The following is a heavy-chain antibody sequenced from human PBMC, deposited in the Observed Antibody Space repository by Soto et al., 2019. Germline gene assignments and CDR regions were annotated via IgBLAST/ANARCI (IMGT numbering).Heavy chain of an antibody. CDR2: IIPLLGIT. CDR1: GGTFSGYA. V-gene: IGHV1-69*01. CDR3: ARDPRSITGTTSSEDFQH. J-gene: IGHJ1*01. Sequence: QAQLMQSGAEVKKPGSSVKVSCKASGGTFSGYAINWVRQAPGHGLEWMGGIIPLLGITDYGQKFQGRITIAADESTGTAYMDLRGLRSEDTAVYYCARDPRSITGTTSSEDFQHWGQGTLVSVSS. D-gene: IGHD1-20*01.